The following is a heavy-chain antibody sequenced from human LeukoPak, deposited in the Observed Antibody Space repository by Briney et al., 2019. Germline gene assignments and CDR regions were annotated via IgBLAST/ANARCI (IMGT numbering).Heavy chain of an antibody. CDR1: GFTFSTYG. CDR3: AKEPNGLGNYLGSFTFDY. J-gene: IGHJ4*02. CDR2: IDYGGSNK. D-gene: IGHD1-7*01. Sequence: GGSLRLSCAASGFTFSTYGMHWVRQAPGRGLEWVAFIDYGGSNKYYADSVKGRFTISRDNSKTTLYLQMNSLRAEDTAVYYCAKEPNGLGNYLGSFTFDYWGQGTLVTVSS. V-gene: IGHV3-30*02.